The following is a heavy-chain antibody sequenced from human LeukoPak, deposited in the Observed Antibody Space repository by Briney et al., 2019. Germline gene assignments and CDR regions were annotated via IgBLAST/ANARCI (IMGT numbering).Heavy chain of an antibody. CDR3: ATTRAPSNGRVLYYMDV. CDR2: IMSSSRNI. D-gene: IGHD3-3*01. Sequence: GGSLRLSCTASGFSFGSYSMNWVRQAPGKALEWVSSIMSSSRNIYYADSVKGRFTISRDNAKNSLYLQLSSLRAEDTAVYYCATTRAPSNGRVLYYMDVWGKGTTVTVSS. CDR1: GFSFGSYS. V-gene: IGHV3-21*01. J-gene: IGHJ6*03.